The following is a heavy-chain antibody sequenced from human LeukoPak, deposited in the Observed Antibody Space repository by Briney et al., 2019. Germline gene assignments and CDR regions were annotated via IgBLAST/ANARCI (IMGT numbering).Heavy chain of an antibody. CDR3: AKGTAAAGHQCDY. Sequence: GGSLRLSCAASGFTFSSYGMHWVRQAPGKGLEWVAVISYDGSNKYYADSVKGRFTISRDNSKNTLYLQMNSLRAEDTAVYYCAKGTAAAGHQCDYWGQGTLVTVSS. J-gene: IGHJ4*02. V-gene: IGHV3-30*18. CDR1: GFTFSSYG. D-gene: IGHD6-13*01. CDR2: ISYDGSNK.